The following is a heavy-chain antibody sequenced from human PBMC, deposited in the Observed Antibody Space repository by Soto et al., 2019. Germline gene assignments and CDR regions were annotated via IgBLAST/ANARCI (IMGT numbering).Heavy chain of an antibody. D-gene: IGHD4-4*01. J-gene: IGHJ4*02. CDR1: GFTFSSYA. CDR3: AKNGAVTTSSFRLDY. Sequence: PGGSLRLSCAASGFTFSSYAIIFFRQSPLKGLEWVSAISGSGGSTYYADSVKGRFTISRDNSKNTLYLQMNSLRAEDTAVYYCAKNGAVTTSSFRLDYWGQGTLVTVSS. CDR2: ISGSGGST. V-gene: IGHV3-23*01.